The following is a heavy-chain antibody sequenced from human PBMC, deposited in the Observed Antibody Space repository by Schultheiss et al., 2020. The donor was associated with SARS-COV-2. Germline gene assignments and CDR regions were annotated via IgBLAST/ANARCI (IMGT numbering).Heavy chain of an antibody. V-gene: IGHV3-30*03. D-gene: IGHD6-19*01. CDR3: ARDPIAVAGTLFDY. J-gene: IGHJ4*02. Sequence: GESLKISCAASGFTFSSYGMHWVRQAPGKGLEWVAVISYDGSNKYYADSVKGRFTISRDNSKNTLYLQMNSLRAEDTAVYYCARDPIAVAGTLFDYWGQGTLVTVSS. CDR1: GFTFSSYG. CDR2: ISYDGSNK.